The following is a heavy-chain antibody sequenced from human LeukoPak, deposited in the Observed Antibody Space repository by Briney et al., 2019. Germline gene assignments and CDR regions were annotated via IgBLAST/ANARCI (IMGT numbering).Heavy chain of an antibody. Sequence: GGSLRLSCAASGFTFSDHYMDWVRQAPGKGLGWVGRTRNKTNIYTTEYAASVKGRFTISRDDSKNSLYLQINSLKTEDTAVYYCAREGHYGATYFDYWGQGSLVTVSS. V-gene: IGHV3-72*01. D-gene: IGHD4-17*01. CDR3: AREGHYGATYFDY. CDR2: TRNKTNIYTT. CDR1: GFTFSDHY. J-gene: IGHJ4*02.